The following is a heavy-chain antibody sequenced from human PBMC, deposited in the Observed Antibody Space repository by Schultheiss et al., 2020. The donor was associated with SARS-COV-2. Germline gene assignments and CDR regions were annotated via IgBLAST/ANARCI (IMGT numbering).Heavy chain of an antibody. V-gene: IGHV1-2*02. CDR2: INPNSGGT. CDR3: AREDSNTQDPNYYYYGMDV. Sequence: ASVKVSCKASGYTFTGYYMHWVRQAPGQGLEWMGWINPNSGGTNYAQKFQGRVTMTRDTSISTAYMELSRLRSDDTAVYYCAREDSNTQDPNYYYYGMDVWGQGTTVTVSS. CDR1: GYTFTGYY. J-gene: IGHJ6*02. D-gene: IGHD4-11*01.